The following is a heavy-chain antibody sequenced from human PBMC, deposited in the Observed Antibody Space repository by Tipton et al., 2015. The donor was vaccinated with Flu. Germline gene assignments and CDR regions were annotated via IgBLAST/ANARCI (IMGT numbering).Heavy chain of an antibody. V-gene: IGHV4-30-4*01. Sequence: TLSLTCVVSGDSISSGGYYWSWIRQFSGKGLEWIGYIYYSGSADYNPSLKSRLSISVDTSKNQFSLRLYSVTDADTAVYYCARESLGSIDPSIFGVVIDSNWFAPWGQGTLVTVSS. J-gene: IGHJ5*02. CDR3: ARESLGSIDPSIFGVVIDSNWFAP. CDR2: IYYSGSA. CDR1: GDSISSGGYY. D-gene: IGHD3-3*01.